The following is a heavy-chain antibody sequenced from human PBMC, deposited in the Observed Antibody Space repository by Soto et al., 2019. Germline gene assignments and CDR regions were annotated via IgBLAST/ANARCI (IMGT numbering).Heavy chain of an antibody. CDR2: ISSSSSYT. V-gene: IGHV3-11*05. D-gene: IGHD6-19*01. Sequence: GGPLRLSYAASGLTFSDYYMSWIRQAPGKGLEWVSYISSSSSYTNYADSVKGRFTISRDNAKNSLYLQMNSLRAEDTAVYYCAREEAGYSSANFDYWGQGTLVTVSS. CDR3: AREEAGYSSANFDY. CDR1: GLTFSDYY. J-gene: IGHJ4*02.